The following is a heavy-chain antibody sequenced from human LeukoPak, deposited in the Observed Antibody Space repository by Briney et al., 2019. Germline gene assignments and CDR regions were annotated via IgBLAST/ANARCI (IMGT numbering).Heavy chain of an antibody. V-gene: IGHV1-69*06. J-gene: IGHJ4*02. Sequence: GASVKVSFKSSGGTFSSSAISWVRQPPGQGLEWMGGIIVMIATPNYAQRFQGRVTITADKSTNTACMELSSLRFDDSAVYYCERDLGSIAALWGQGTLVSVS. CDR1: GGTFSSSA. D-gene: IGHD6-6*01. CDR2: IIVMIATP. CDR3: ERDLGSIAAL.